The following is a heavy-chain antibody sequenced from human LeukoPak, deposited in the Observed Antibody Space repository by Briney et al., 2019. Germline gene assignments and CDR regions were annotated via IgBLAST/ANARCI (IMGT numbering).Heavy chain of an antibody. D-gene: IGHD3-22*01. CDR1: GGTFSSYT. V-gene: IGHV1-69*05. CDR2: IIPIFGTA. J-gene: IGHJ4*02. CDR3: ARVVPLAAGYDRAGYYFDY. Sequence: SVKVSCKASGGTFSSYTISWVRQAPGQGLEWMGGIIPIFGTANYAQKFQGRVTITTDESTSTAYMELSSLRSEDTAVYYCARVVPLAAGYDRAGYYFDYWGQGTLVTVSS.